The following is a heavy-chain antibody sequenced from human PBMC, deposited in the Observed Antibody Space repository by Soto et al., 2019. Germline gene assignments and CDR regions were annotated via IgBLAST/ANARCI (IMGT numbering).Heavy chain of an antibody. Sequence: GPEVKKPGASVKVSCKASGYTFTSYGISWVRQAPGQGLEWMGWISAYNGNTDYAQKFQGRVTMTTDTSTSTAYMELSSLTSDDTALYYCARDRSSSDYWGQGTLVTVSS. V-gene: IGHV1-18*01. CDR3: ARDRSSSDY. J-gene: IGHJ4*02. D-gene: IGHD6-6*01. CDR1: GYTFTSYG. CDR2: ISAYNGNT.